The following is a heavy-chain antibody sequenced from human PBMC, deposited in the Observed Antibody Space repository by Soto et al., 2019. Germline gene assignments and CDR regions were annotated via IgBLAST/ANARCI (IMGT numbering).Heavy chain of an antibody. Sequence: PXGSLRLSCAASGFTFSSYSMNWVRQAPGKGLEWVSSISSSSSYIYYADSVKGRFTISRDNAKNSLYLQMNSLRAEDTAVYYCARDRGIKSSWYVYWGQGTLVTVSS. V-gene: IGHV3-21*01. CDR1: GFTFSSYS. CDR2: ISSSSSYI. CDR3: ARDRGIKSSWYVY. J-gene: IGHJ4*02. D-gene: IGHD6-13*01.